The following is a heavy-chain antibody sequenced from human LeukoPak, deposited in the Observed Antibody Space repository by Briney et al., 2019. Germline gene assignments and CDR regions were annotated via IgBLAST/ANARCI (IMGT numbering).Heavy chain of an antibody. J-gene: IGHJ4*02. CDR1: GLTFTSYA. CDR2: TSDRGDYT. CDR3: AKKAQYNGNYPLDY. D-gene: IGHD1-26*01. V-gene: IGHV3-23*01. Sequence: GGSLRLSCAASGLTFTSYAMSWVRQAPGKGLEWVSGTSDRGDYTYYADSVKGRFTISRDNSKNTLYLQMNSLRAEDTALYFCAKKAQYNGNYPLDYWGQGTLVTVSS.